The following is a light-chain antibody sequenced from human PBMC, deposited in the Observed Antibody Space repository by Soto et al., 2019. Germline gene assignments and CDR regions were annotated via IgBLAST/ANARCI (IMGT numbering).Light chain of an antibody. CDR1: QSVSNK. V-gene: IGKV3D-15*01. Sequence: EIVMTQFPATLSVSPGERATLSCRASQSVSNKLAWYQQKRGQAPRLLIYGASTRATGIPARFSGSGSGTEFTLTVSSLQSEDLAVYYCQQRGNRPPWTFGQGTKVEIK. J-gene: IGKJ1*01. CDR3: QQRGNRPPWT. CDR2: GAS.